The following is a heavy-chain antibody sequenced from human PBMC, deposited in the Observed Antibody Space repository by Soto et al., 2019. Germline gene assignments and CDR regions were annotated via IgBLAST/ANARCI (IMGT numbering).Heavy chain of an antibody. V-gene: IGHV1-3*01. D-gene: IGHD1-7*01. CDR3: ARQLYITGTTVGY. Sequence: ASVKVSCKASGYTFTSYAMQWVRQAPGQRLEWMGWINAGNGNTKYSQKFQGRVTITRDTSASTAYMELSSLRSEDTAVYYCARQLYITGTTVGYWGQGTLVTVSS. J-gene: IGHJ4*02. CDR1: GYTFTSYA. CDR2: INAGNGNT.